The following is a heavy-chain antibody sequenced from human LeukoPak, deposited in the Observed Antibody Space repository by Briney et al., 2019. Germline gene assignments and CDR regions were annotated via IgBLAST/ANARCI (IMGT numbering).Heavy chain of an antibody. J-gene: IGHJ5*02. CDR1: GYTFTGYY. D-gene: IGHD6-25*01. Sequence: ASVKVSCKASGYTFTGYYMHWVRQAPGQGLEWMGWINPNSGGTNYAQKFQGRVTMTRDTSIGTAYMELSRLRSDDTAVYYCARDRRSGGSFDPWGQGTLVTVSS. CDR2: INPNSGGT. V-gene: IGHV1-2*02. CDR3: ARDRRSGGSFDP.